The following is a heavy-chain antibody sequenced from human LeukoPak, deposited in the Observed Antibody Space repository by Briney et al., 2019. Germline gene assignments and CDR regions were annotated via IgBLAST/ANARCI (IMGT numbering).Heavy chain of an antibody. CDR2: MNPNSGNT. CDR3: ARGHFEPYDILTGYQGGPGYFDY. D-gene: IGHD3-9*01. J-gene: IGHJ4*02. V-gene: IGHV1-8*01. Sequence: WASVKVSCKASGYTFTSYDINWVRQATGQGLEWMGWMNPNSGNTGYAQKFQGRVTMTRNTSISTAYMELSSLRSEDTAVYYCARGHFEPYDILTGYQGGPGYFDYWGQGTLVTVSS. CDR1: GYTFTSYD.